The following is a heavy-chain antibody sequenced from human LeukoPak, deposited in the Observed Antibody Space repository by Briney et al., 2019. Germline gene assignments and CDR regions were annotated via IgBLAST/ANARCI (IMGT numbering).Heavy chain of an antibody. V-gene: IGHV1-2*06. Sequence: GASVKVSCKASGYTFIGYYMHWVRQAPGQGLEWVGRINPNSGGTNYAQKFQGRVTMTRDTSISTAYMELSRLRSEDTAVYYCARESPLYDFWSGYLFDYWGQGTLVTVSS. CDR1: GYTFIGYY. CDR2: INPNSGGT. J-gene: IGHJ4*02. D-gene: IGHD3-3*01. CDR3: ARESPLYDFWSGYLFDY.